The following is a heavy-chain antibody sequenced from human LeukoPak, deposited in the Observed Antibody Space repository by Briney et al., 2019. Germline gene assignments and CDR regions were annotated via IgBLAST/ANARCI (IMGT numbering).Heavy chain of an antibody. J-gene: IGHJ4*02. V-gene: IGHV3-21*01. D-gene: IGHD3-10*01. CDR1: GFTFSSYN. CDR2: ISSSSSYI. CDR3: ARDDRGDTIDY. Sequence: GGSLRLSCAASGFTFSSYNMNWVRQAPGKGLEWVSSISSSSSYIYHADSVKGRFTISRDNAKNSLYLQMNSLRAEDTAVYYCARDDRGDTIDYWGQGTLVTVSS.